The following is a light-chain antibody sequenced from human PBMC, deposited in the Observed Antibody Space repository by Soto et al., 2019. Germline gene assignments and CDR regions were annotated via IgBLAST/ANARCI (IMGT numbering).Light chain of an antibody. CDR3: QKYSSAPV. Sequence: DIQMTQSPTSLSASVGDRVTITCRARQGIRNFVAWYQQKPGKAPKLLIYTASTLQSGVPSRVSGSASGTDFTLAINSLKPEDVATYSCQKYSSAPVLGHGTKVEIK. CDR1: QGIRNF. CDR2: TAS. J-gene: IGKJ3*01. V-gene: IGKV1-27*01.